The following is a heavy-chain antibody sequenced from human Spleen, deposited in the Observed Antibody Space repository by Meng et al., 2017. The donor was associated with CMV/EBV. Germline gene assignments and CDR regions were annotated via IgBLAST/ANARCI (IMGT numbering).Heavy chain of an antibody. D-gene: IGHD3-22*01. CDR3: ARGRSARLYYYDSSGYYY. Sequence: ASVKVSCKASGYTFTSYYMHWVRQAPGQGLEWMGIINPSGGSTSYAQKFQGRVTMTRDTSTSTVYMELSSLRSEDTAVYYCARGRSARLYYYDSSGYYYWGQGTLVTVSS. V-gene: IGHV1-46*01. CDR1: GYTFTSYY. CDR2: INPSGGST. J-gene: IGHJ4*02.